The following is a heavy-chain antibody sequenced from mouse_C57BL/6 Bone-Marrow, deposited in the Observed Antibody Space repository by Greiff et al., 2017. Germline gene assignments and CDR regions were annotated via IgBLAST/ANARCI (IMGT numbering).Heavy chain of an antibody. J-gene: IGHJ2*01. V-gene: IGHV1-50*01. Sequence: QVQLQQPGAELVKPGASVKLSCKASGYTFTSYWMQWVKQRPGQGLEWIGEIDPSDSYTNYNQKFKGKATLTVDTSSSTAYMQLSSLTSEDSAVYACARGGLLWYCFDYWGQGTTLTVSS. CDR3: ARGGLLWYCFDY. CDR2: IDPSDSYT. CDR1: GYTFTSYW. D-gene: IGHD2-1*01.